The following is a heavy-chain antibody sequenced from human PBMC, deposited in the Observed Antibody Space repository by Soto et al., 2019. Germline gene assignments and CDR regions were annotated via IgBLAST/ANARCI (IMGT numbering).Heavy chain of an antibody. J-gene: IGHJ3*02. Sequence: GGSLRLSCAASGFTVSSNYMSWVRQAPGKGLEWVSVIYSGGSTYYADSVKGRFTISRDNSKNTLYLQMNSLRAEDTAVYYCASSSTSRIGSRTSSPQTVIFAFDIWGQGTMVTVSS. V-gene: IGHV3-53*01. CDR3: ASSSTSRIGSRTSSPQTVIFAFDI. CDR2: IYSGGST. CDR1: GFTVSSNY. D-gene: IGHD2-21*02.